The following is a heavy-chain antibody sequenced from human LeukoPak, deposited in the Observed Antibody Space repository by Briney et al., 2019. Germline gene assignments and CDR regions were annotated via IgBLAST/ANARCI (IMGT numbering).Heavy chain of an antibody. D-gene: IGHD1-14*01. V-gene: IGHV3-48*01. CDR2: ISSDSGTI. CDR3: ARAAQPGFDP. J-gene: IGHJ5*02. CDR1: GLTFSTYS. Sequence: GGSLRLSCGASGLTFSTYSMNWVRQAPGKGLEWVSYISSDSGTIYYADSVKGRFTISRDNAKNSLYLQMNSLRAEDTAVYYCARAAQPGFDPWGQGTLVSVSS.